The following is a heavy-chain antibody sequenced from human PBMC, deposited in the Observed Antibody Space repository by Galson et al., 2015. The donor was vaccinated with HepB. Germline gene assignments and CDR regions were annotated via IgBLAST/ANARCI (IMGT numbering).Heavy chain of an antibody. CDR3: ARDDAHMLRGLLDYYHMDV. Sequence: SVKVSCKASGYNFSSYGISWVRQAPGQGLEWMGWISAYNGNTNYVQKFQGRVIMTTDTSTSTAYMELRSLRSDDTAMYYCARDDAHMLRGLLDYYHMDVWGKGTTVTVAS. V-gene: IGHV1-18*01. J-gene: IGHJ6*03. CDR2: ISAYNGNT. CDR1: GYNFSSYG. D-gene: IGHD3-10*01.